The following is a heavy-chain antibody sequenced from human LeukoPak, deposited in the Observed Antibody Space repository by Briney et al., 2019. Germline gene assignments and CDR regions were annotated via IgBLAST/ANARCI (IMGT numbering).Heavy chain of an antibody. J-gene: IGHJ4*02. CDR1: GFTFSNYA. CDR2: ISVSGGNT. V-gene: IGHV3-23*01. CDR3: AKWGHSGSYYDY. Sequence: GGSLRLSCAASGFTFSNYAMSWVRQAPGKGLEWVSSISVSGGNTYHADSVKGRFTISRDNSKNTLDLQMNSLRAEDTAVCYCAKWGHSGSYYDYWGQGTLVTVSS. D-gene: IGHD1-26*01.